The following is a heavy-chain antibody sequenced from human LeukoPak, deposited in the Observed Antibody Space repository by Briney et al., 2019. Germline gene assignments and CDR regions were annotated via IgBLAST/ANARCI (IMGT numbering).Heavy chain of an antibody. Sequence: PSETLSLTCNVSGGSISGYYWSWIRQPPGKGLEWIGYIYDSGSTNYNPSLKSRVTISVDTSKNQFSLKLSSVTAADTAVYYCARGGSGYDSFYYYGMDVWGQGTTVTVSS. CDR2: IYDSGST. D-gene: IGHD5-12*01. V-gene: IGHV4-59*01. CDR3: ARGGSGYDSFYYYGMDV. J-gene: IGHJ6*02. CDR1: GGSISGYY.